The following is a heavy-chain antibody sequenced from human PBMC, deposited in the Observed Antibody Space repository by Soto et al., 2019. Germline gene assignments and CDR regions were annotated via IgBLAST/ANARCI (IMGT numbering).Heavy chain of an antibody. J-gene: IGHJ4*02. Sequence: ASVKVSCKASGYTFTGYYMHWVRQAPGPGLEWMGWINPNSGGTNYAQKFQGRVTMTRDTSISTAYMELSRLRSDDTAVYYCASGYCTNGVCQKNPSDYWGQGTLVTVSS. CDR2: INPNSGGT. CDR1: GYTFTGYY. D-gene: IGHD2-8*01. V-gene: IGHV1-2*02. CDR3: ASGYCTNGVCQKNPSDY.